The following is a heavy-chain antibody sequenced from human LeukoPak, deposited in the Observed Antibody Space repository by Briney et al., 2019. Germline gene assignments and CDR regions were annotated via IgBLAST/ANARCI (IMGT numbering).Heavy chain of an antibody. CDR1: GDSISSYY. J-gene: IGHJ4*02. CDR3: ARHTAIAAPGSLYFFDY. D-gene: IGHD6-13*01. CDR2: IYPSGSA. V-gene: IGHV4-4*07. Sequence: SETLFLTCDVSGDSISSYYWSWIRQPAGKGLEWLGRIYPSGSANYNPSLKSRGTMSVDTSKNQFSLKLSSVTAADTAVYYCARHTAIAAPGSLYFFDYWGQGTLVTVSS.